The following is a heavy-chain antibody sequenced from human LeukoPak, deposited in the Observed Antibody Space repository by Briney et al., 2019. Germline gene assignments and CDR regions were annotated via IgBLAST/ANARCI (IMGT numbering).Heavy chain of an antibody. V-gene: IGHV4-39*01. J-gene: IGHJ4*02. CDR3: ARPYSSSSTDYFDY. Sequence: PSETLSLTSTVPGVSISSSSYYWGWVRQPPGKGLEWIVSIYYSGSTYYNPSLKSRVTISVDTSKNQFSLKLSSVTAADTAVYYCARPYSSSSTDYFDYWGQGPLVTVSS. D-gene: IGHD6-6*01. CDR2: IYYSGST. CDR1: GVSISSSSYY.